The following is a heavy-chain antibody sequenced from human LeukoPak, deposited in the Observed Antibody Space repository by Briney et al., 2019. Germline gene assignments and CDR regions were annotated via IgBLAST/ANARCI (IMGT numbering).Heavy chain of an antibody. CDR3: ARDGNFYFDL. J-gene: IGHJ2*01. D-gene: IGHD1-7*01. CDR2: ISSSGSTI. CDR1: GFTFSSYS. V-gene: IGHV3-48*04. Sequence: GGSLRLSCAASGFTFSSYSMNWVRQAPGKGLEWVSYISSSGSTIYYADSVKGRFTISRDNAKNSLYLQMNSLRAEDTAVYYCARDGNFYFDLWGRGTLVTVSS.